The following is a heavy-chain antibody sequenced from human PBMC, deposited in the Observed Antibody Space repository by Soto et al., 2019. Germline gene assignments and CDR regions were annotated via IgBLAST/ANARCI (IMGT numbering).Heavy chain of an antibody. CDR3: AREGLRYFDWLLPDPSHWFDP. Sequence: ASVKVSCKASGGTFSSYAISWVRQAPGQGLEWMGGIIPIFGTANYAQKFQGRVTITADESTSTAYMELSSLRSEDTAVYYCAREGLRYFDWLLPDPSHWFDPWGQGTLVTVSS. J-gene: IGHJ5*02. D-gene: IGHD3-9*01. V-gene: IGHV1-69*13. CDR2: IIPIFGTA. CDR1: GGTFSSYA.